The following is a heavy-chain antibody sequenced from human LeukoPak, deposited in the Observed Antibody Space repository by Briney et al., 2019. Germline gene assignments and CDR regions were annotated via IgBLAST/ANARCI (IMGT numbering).Heavy chain of an antibody. CDR2: IYYGGIT. J-gene: IGHJ4*02. Sequence: SETLSLTCTVSGDSISSSSYYWGWIRQPPGKGLEWIGSIYYGGITYYNSPLKSRVTISVDTSKNQFSLKLSSVTAADTAVYYCARRGGGSPHFDSWGQGTLVTVSS. CDR1: GDSISSSSYY. D-gene: IGHD2-15*01. V-gene: IGHV4-39*01. CDR3: ARRGGGSPHFDS.